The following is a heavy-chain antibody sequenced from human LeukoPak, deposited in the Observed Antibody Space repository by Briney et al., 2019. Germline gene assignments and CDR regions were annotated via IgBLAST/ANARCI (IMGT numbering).Heavy chain of an antibody. CDR3: ARGQGNTWLNHAFDI. V-gene: IGHV1-8*01. Sequence: ASVKVSCKASGYTFTSYDINWVRQATGQGLEWMGWMNPNSGNTGYAQKFQGRVTMTRDTSTNTAYMELSSLRSEDTAVYYCARGQGNTWLNHAFDIWGQGTLVTVSS. D-gene: IGHD5-12*01. J-gene: IGHJ3*02. CDR1: GYTFTSYD. CDR2: MNPNSGNT.